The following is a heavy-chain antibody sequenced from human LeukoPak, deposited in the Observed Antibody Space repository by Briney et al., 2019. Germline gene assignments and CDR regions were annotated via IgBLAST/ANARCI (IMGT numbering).Heavy chain of an antibody. Sequence: GGSLRLSCAASGFAFSSYAMNWVRQAPGKGLEWVSYISSSGSTIYYADSVKGRFTISRDNAKNSLYLQMNSLRAEDTAVYYCASWNRGYSGYVLWGQGTLVTVSS. CDR2: ISSSGSTI. D-gene: IGHD5-12*01. CDR1: GFAFSSYA. CDR3: ASWNRGYSGYVL. V-gene: IGHV3-48*03. J-gene: IGHJ4*02.